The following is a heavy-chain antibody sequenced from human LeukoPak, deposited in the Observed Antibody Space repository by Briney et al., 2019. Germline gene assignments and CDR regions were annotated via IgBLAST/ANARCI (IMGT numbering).Heavy chain of an antibody. Sequence: GGSLRLSCAAAGFTVSGNYMSSGRQAPGKGLGWGSVIYSGGSTYYADSVKGTFPISRDNSKNTLYLTMNSLRAADTAVYYCARYLYSSPAEPDYWGQGTLVTVSS. CDR2: IYSGGST. V-gene: IGHV3-66*01. CDR3: ARYLYSSPAEPDY. CDR1: GFTVSGNY. D-gene: IGHD6-13*01. J-gene: IGHJ4*02.